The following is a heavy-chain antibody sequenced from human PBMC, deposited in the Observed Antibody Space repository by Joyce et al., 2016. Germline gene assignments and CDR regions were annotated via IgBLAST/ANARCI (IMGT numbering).Heavy chain of an antibody. J-gene: IGHJ4*02. CDR2: GWPGDSGT. V-gene: IGHV5-51*01. Sequence: EVQLVQSGAEVKKPGESLKISCKASGYSFSDYYIGWVRQDPGKGLEWMGLGWPGDSGTTYNPSFRGHVTISVDRSISSASLQLSDLKASDNAIYYCARLYGAFDYWGQGTLVTVSS. CDR1: GYSFSDYY. D-gene: IGHD4-17*01. CDR3: ARLYGAFDY.